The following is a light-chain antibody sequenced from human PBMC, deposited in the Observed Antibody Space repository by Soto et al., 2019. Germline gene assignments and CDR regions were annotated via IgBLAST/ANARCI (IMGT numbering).Light chain of an antibody. V-gene: IGKV3-15*01. CDR3: QHYNNWPPWT. Sequence: IVMTQSPATLSVSPRQRVTLSCRVSQSVRSNLARYQQRPGRAPRLLXYGADSRATGVPARFSGGGSWTELALTISSLQYEDYAVYYYQHYNNWPPWTFGQGTKVDIK. CDR2: GAD. J-gene: IGKJ1*01. CDR1: QSVRSN.